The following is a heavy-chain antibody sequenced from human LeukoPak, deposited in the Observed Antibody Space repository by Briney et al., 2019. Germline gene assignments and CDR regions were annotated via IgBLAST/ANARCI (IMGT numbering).Heavy chain of an antibody. CDR1: GYTFTSYD. V-gene: IGHV1-2*02. CDR2: MHPNSGAT. D-gene: IGHD6-13*01. Sequence: ASVKVSCKASGYTFTSYDINWVRQATGQGLEWMGWMHPNSGATNYAQKIQGRVTMTRDTSISTAYMELSSLTSDDTAVYYCATSTKYSISWGAFDIWGQGTMVTVSS. CDR3: ATSTKYSISWGAFDI. J-gene: IGHJ3*02.